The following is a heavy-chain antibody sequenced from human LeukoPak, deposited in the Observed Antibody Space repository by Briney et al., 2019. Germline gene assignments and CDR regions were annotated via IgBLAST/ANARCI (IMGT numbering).Heavy chain of an antibody. J-gene: IGHJ4*02. D-gene: IGHD6-13*01. CDR3: AKDVRAAAGPYYFDY. Sequence: GGSLRLSCAASGFTFDDYAMHWVRQAPGKGLEWVSLISGDGGSTYYADSVKGRFTISRDNSKNTLYLQMNSLRAEDTAAYYCAKDVRAAAGPYYFDYWGQGTLVTVSS. CDR2: ISGDGGST. CDR1: GFTFDDYA. V-gene: IGHV3-43*02.